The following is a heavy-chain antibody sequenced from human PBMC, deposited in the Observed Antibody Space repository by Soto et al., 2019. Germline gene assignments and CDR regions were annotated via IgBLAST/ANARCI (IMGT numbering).Heavy chain of an antibody. CDR1: GGSFSGYY. J-gene: IGHJ4*02. V-gene: IGHV4-34*01. Sequence: QVQLQQWGAGLLKPSETLSLTCAVYGGSFSGYYWSWIRQPPGKGLEWIGEINHSGSTNYNPSLKSRVXTSXDXCKNQFSLKLSSVTAADTAVYYCARGIWLQAPCFDYWGQGTLVTVSS. CDR2: INHSGST. D-gene: IGHD5-18*01. CDR3: ARGIWLQAPCFDY.